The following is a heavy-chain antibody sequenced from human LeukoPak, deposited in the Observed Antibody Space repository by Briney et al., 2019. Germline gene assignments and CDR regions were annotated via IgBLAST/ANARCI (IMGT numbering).Heavy chain of an antibody. CDR3: AKIVVIPGSDYFDS. D-gene: IGHD3-22*01. J-gene: IGHJ4*02. V-gene: IGHV3-53*01. CDR2: IYTDDSA. CDR1: GFAVRDTR. Sequence: PGGSLRLSCAAPGFAVRDTRMTWVRQVPEKGLEWLSIIYTDDSAYYPDSVKGRFTVSRDNSKNTVYLQLNSLRAEDTAVYYCAKIVVIPGSDYFDSWGQGALVTVSS.